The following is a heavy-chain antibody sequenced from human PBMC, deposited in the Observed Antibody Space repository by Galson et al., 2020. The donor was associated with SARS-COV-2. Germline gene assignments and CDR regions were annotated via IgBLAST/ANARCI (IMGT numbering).Heavy chain of an antibody. J-gene: IGHJ4*02. Sequence: SETLSLTCTVSGGSISNSNYYWGWVRQPPGEGLEWIGSIYYTESNYYNPSLTSRVTMSVDTSRNQFSLKLSSVTAADMAVYYCARQILTGYYSFYYFDFWGQGTLVTVSS. CDR1: GGSISNSNYY. D-gene: IGHD3-9*01. CDR2: IYYTESN. V-gene: IGHV4-39*01. CDR3: ARQILTGYYSFYYFDF.